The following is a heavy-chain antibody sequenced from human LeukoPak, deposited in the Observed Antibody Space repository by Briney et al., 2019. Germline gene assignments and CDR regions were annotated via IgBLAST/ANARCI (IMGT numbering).Heavy chain of an antibody. Sequence: GGSLRLSCAASGFTFSDYYMSWIRQAPGKGLEWVAYISSSGSTIYYADSVKGRFTISRDNAKNSLYLQMNSLRAEDTAVYYCAREVVTIWGYFDYWGQGTLVTVSS. V-gene: IGHV3-11*01. CDR3: AREVVTIWGYFDY. D-gene: IGHD4-23*01. CDR2: ISSSGSTI. J-gene: IGHJ4*02. CDR1: GFTFSDYY.